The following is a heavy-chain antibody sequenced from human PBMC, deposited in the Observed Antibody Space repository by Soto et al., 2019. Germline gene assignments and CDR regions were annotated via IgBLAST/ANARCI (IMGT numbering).Heavy chain of an antibody. CDR3: VKPVNDNWSGYVTHFFDT. CDR1: GFTFSSYG. V-gene: IGHV3-23*01. CDR2: ISGGGDTT. D-gene: IGHD3-3*01. Sequence: PGGSLRLSCAASGFTFSSYGISWIRLSPGKGLEWVSVISGGGDTTYYAASVKGRFTISRDDSRNTIYVQMNSLRIEDTAMYYCVKPVNDNWSGYVTHFFDTWGPGTLVTVSS. J-gene: IGHJ5*02.